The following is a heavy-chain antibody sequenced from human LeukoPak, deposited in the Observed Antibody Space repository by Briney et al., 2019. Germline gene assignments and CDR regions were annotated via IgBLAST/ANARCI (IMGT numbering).Heavy chain of an antibody. D-gene: IGHD4-17*01. CDR2: IDSSGITI. J-gene: IGHJ4*02. CDR3: ARDSVGDLLDY. CDR1: GFPFSSYE. V-gene: IGHV3-48*03. Sequence: GGSLRLSCAGSGFPFSSYEMNWLRQAPGKGLEWVSHIDSSGITIYYGDSVKGRFTISRDNAKNSIYLQRDSLRVEDTAIYYCARDSVGDLLDYWGQGTPVTVSS.